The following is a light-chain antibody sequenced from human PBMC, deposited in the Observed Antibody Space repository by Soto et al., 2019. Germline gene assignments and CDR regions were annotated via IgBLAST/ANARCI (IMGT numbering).Light chain of an antibody. Sequence: QLVLTQSPSASASLGASVKLTCTLSSGHSSYAIAWHQQQPEKGPRYLMKLNSDGSHTKGDGMPDRFSGSSSGAERYLTNSSFLSDEEADYDCQTWSTCPWVFGGGTKLSVL. CDR2: LNSDGSH. J-gene: IGLJ3*02. V-gene: IGLV4-69*01. CDR1: SGHSSYA. CDR3: QTWSTCPWV.